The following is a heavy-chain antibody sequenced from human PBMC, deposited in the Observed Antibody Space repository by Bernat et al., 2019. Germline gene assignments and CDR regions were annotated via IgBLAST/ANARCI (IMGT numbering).Heavy chain of an antibody. J-gene: IGHJ4*02. Sequence: EVQLVESGGGLAKPGGSLRLSCATSGFTFNNAWMHWVRQAPGKGLGGVGRIKSKANSGTTDYASPVKGRFTISRDDSKNTLYLQMNSLRIEDTAVYYCTTYPYGAGWDAFDYLGQGTLVTVSS. CDR3: TTYPYGAGWDAFDY. D-gene: IGHD6-19*01. V-gene: IGHV3-15*07. CDR1: GFTFNNAW. CDR2: IKSKANSGTT.